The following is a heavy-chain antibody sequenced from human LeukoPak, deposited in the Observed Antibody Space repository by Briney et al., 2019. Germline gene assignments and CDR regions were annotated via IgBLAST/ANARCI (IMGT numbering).Heavy chain of an antibody. V-gene: IGHV4-34*01. CDR1: GGSFSGYY. J-gene: IGHJ6*02. D-gene: IGHD1-1*01. Sequence: SETLSLTCAVYGGSFSGYYWSWIRQPPGKGLEWIGEITHSGSTYYNASLKSRVTISVDTSKNQFSLKLSSVTAADTAVYYCARDAGHQLSRRNYYAMDVWGQGTTVTVSS. CDR3: ARDAGHQLSRRNYYAMDV. CDR2: ITHSGST.